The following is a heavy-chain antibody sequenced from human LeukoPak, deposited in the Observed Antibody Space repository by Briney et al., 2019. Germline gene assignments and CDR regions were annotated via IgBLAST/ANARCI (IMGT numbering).Heavy chain of an antibody. CDR3: TSRLIRGDYFNY. CDR2: IYYSGSI. CDR1: GGSISSNSCY. D-gene: IGHD3-10*01. Sequence: SETLSLSCTVSGGSISSNSCYWGWVRQPPGKGLEWIVTIYYSGSIYYNPSLKSRVTISVDTSKNQFSLNLTSFTAADTAVYYCTSRLIRGDYFNYWGQGTLVTVSS. J-gene: IGHJ4*02. V-gene: IGHV4-39*01.